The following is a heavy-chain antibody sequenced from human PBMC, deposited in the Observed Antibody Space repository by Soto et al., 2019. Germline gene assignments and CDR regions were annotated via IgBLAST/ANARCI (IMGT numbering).Heavy chain of an antibody. D-gene: IGHD6-25*01. V-gene: IGHV1-2*02. J-gene: IGHJ4*02. Sequence: GAPVKVSCEASGYGLSGYYLQWLQQAPRQGPESLGWIYPNTETTDSSKKFQGRVTMTSDMSTRTVYMELRDLRSDDTAVYYCVSLQTSGWPGVHWGQGPLVTVSS. CDR3: VSLQTSGWPGVH. CDR1: GYGLSGYY. CDR2: IYPNTETT.